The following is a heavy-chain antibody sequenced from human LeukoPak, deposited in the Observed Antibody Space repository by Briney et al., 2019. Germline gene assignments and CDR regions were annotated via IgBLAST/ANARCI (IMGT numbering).Heavy chain of an antibody. Sequence: PSETLSLTCTVSGGSISSYYWSWIRQPPGKGLEWIGYIYYSGSTNYNPSLKSRVTISVDTSKNQFSLKLSSVTAADTAVYYCARGGGYYDSSAEGWFDPWGQGTLVTVSS. D-gene: IGHD3-22*01. CDR2: IYYSGST. CDR3: ARGGGYYDSSAEGWFDP. CDR1: GGSISSYY. V-gene: IGHV4-59*01. J-gene: IGHJ5*02.